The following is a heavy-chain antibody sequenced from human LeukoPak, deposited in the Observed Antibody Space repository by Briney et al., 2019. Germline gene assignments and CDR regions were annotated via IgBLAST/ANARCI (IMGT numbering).Heavy chain of an antibody. J-gene: IGHJ5*02. D-gene: IGHD3-10*01. CDR1: GGSISSYY. V-gene: IGHV4-59*01. CDR3: ARVAGYYYGSWKNWFDP. Sequence: SETLSLTCTVSGGSISSYYWSWIRQPPGKGLEWIGYIYYSGSTNYNPSLKSRVTISVDTSKNQFSLKLSSVTAADTAVYYCARVAGYYYGSWKNWFDPGGQGTLVTVSS. CDR2: IYYSGST.